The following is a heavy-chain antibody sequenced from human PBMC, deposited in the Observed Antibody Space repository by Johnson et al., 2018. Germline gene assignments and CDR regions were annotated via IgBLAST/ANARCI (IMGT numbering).Heavy chain of an antibody. CDR3: ASCGGDCYGAEYFQH. CDR1: GFTFSNYG. V-gene: IGHV3-30*03. D-gene: IGHD2-21*02. Sequence: QVQLVQSGGGVVQPGRSVRLSCAVSGFTFSNYGMHWVRQAPGKGLEWVAVISYDGSNKYYEDSVKGRFTMSRDNSKNTLYLQMKRLRAEDTAVYYCASCGGDCYGAEYFQHWGQGTLVTVSS. J-gene: IGHJ1*01. CDR2: ISYDGSNK.